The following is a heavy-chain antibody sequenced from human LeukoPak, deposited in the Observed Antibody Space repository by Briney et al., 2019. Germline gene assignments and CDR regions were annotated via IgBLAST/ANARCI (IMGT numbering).Heavy chain of an antibody. Sequence: PSETLSLTCTVSGGSISSYYWSWIRQPPGKGLEWIGSIYYSGSTYYNPSLKSRVTISVDTSKNQFSLKLSSVTAADTAVYYCARLRFLEWLSYWFDPWGQGTLVTVSS. CDR3: ARLRFLEWLSYWFDP. J-gene: IGHJ5*02. D-gene: IGHD3-3*01. CDR2: IYYSGST. V-gene: IGHV4-39*01. CDR1: GGSISSYY.